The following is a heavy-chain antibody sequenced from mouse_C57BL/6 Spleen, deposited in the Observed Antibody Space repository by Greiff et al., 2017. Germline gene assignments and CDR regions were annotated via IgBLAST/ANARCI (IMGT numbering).Heavy chain of an antibody. CDR1: GFSLTSYG. CDR2: IWSGGST. Sequence: VMLVESGPGLVQPSQSLSITCTVSGFSLTSYGVHWVRQSPGKGLEWLGVIWSGGSTDYNAAFISRLSISKDNSKSQVFFKMNSLQADDTAIYYCARNWVPYAMDYWGQGTSVTVSS. J-gene: IGHJ4*01. V-gene: IGHV2-2*01. CDR3: ARNWVPYAMDY.